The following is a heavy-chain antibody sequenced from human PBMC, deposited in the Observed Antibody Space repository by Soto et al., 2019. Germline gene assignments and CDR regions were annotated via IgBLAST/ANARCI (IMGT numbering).Heavy chain of an antibody. D-gene: IGHD5-18*01. CDR1: GGSISSGGYY. J-gene: IGHJ6*02. V-gene: IGHV4-61*03. CDR3: VRTRYSYGKYYAMDV. Sequence: SETLSLTCTVSGGSISSGGYYWSWIRQHPGKGLEWIGYIYDSGSTKHNPSLKSRVTISVDTSTNHLSLKLSSVTAADTAVYYCVRTRYSYGKYYAMDVWGQGTTVTVSS. CDR2: IYDSGST.